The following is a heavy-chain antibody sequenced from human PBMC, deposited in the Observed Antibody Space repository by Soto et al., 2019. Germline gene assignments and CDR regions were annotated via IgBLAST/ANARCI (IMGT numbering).Heavy chain of an antibody. Sequence: VQLVQSGAEVKRSGSSVKVSCKAYGGTFSIYTISWVRQAPGQGLEWMGRIIPILGIANYAQKFQGRVTITADKSTSTAYIELSSLRTEDTAVYYCARDKLDLLFGQFRVFDPWGQGTLVTVSS. V-gene: IGHV1-69*08. CDR2: IIPILGIA. D-gene: IGHD1-7*01. J-gene: IGHJ5*02. CDR3: ARDKLDLLFGQFRVFDP. CDR1: GGTFSIYT.